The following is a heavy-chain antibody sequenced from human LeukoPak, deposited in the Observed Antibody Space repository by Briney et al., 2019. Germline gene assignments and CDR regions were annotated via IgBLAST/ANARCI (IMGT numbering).Heavy chain of an antibody. D-gene: IGHD3-22*01. CDR1: GYTFTSYV. CDR3: ASGDYYDSSGYPLYY. J-gene: IGHJ4*02. V-gene: IGHV1-8*03. Sequence: GASVKVSCKASGYTFTSYVINWVRQATGQGLEWMGWMNPNSGNTGYAQKFQGRVTITRNTSISTAYMELSSLRSEDTAVYYCASGDYYDSSGYPLYYWGQGTLVTVSS. CDR2: MNPNSGNT.